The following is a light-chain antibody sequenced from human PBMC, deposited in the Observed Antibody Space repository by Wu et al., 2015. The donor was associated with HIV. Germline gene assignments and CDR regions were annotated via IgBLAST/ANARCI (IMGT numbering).Light chain of an antibody. V-gene: IGKV3-20*01. J-gene: IGKJ2*01. CDR3: QQYGISPPYT. Sequence: SCRASXSVSSNYIAWYQQKPAQAPRLLMHGISRRATGIPDRFSGSGSGTDFTLTISRLEPEDFAVYYCQQYGISPPYTFGQGTKLEIK. CDR2: GIS. CDR1: XSVSSNY.